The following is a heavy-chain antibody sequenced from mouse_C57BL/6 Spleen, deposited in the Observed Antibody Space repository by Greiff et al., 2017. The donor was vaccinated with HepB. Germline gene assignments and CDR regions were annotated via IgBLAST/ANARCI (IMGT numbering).Heavy chain of an antibody. CDR2: IDPSDSYT. V-gene: IGHV1-69*01. CDR1: GYTFTSYW. CDR3: ASGELRRSSLFAY. J-gene: IGHJ3*01. D-gene: IGHD2-12*01. Sequence: QVQLQQPGAELVMPGASVKLSCKASGYTFTSYWMHWVKQRPGQGLEWIGEIDPSDSYTNYNQKFKGKSTLTVDKTSSTAYMQLSSLTSEDSAVYYCASGELRRSSLFAYWGQGTLVTVSA.